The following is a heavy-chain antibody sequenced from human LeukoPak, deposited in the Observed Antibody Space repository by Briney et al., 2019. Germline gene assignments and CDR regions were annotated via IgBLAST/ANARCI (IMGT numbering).Heavy chain of an antibody. CDR3: ASGGHLDY. D-gene: IGHD3-16*01. V-gene: IGHV3-7*03. J-gene: IGHJ4*02. CDR1: GITLSRFW. CDR2: INQDGSEK. Sequence: GGSLRLSCAASGITLSRFWMSWVRQALGKGLQWVANINQDGSEKHYVDSVKGRFTISRDNAENSLYLQMNSLRAEDTAVYYCASGGHLDYWGQGALVTVAS.